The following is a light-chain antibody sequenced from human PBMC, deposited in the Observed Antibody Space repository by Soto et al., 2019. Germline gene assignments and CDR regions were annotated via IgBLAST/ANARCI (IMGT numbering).Light chain of an antibody. V-gene: IGKV1-5*03. Sequence: DIQMTQSPSTLSASVGDRVTITCRASPSISSWLAWYQQKPGKAPKLLIYKASSLESGVPSRFSGSGSGTELTLTISSLQPDDFATYYCQQYNSYSRLTFGGGTKVEIK. CDR1: PSISSW. J-gene: IGKJ4*01. CDR3: QQYNSYSRLT. CDR2: KAS.